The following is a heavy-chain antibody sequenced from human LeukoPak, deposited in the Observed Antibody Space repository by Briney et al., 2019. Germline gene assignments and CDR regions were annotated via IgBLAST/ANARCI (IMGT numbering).Heavy chain of an antibody. V-gene: IGHV1-69*02. Sequence: SVKVSCKASGGTFSSYTISWVRQAPGQGLEWMGRIIPILGIANYAQKFQGRVTITADKSTSTAYMELSSLRSEDTAVYYCARVATVTGPRVDNWFDPWGQGTLVTVSS. CDR3: ARVATVTGPRVDNWFDP. CDR2: IIPILGIA. J-gene: IGHJ5*02. CDR1: GGTFSSYT. D-gene: IGHD4-17*01.